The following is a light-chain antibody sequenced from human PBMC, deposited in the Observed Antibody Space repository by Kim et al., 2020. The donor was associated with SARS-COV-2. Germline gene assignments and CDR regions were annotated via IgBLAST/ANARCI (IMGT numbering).Light chain of an antibody. CDR3: QQYNNWPLT. CDR1: QTISSN. Sequence: VSPGEGATPACRASQTISSNLAWYQQKPGQAPRLLIYGASTRATGVPARFTGGGSGTEFTLTISSLQSEDFAVYYCQQYNNWPLTFGGGTKVEIK. V-gene: IGKV3-15*01. CDR2: GAS. J-gene: IGKJ4*01.